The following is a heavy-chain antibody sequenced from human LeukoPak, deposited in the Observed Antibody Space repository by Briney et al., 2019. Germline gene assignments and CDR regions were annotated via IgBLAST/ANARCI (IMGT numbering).Heavy chain of an antibody. CDR2: IYYSGST. J-gene: IGHJ4*02. D-gene: IGHD3-22*01. Sequence: PSETLSLTCTVSGGSISSSSYYWGWIRRPPGKGLEWIGSIYYSGSTYYNPSLKSRVTISVDTSKNQFSLKLSSVTAADTAVYYCARSPYYYDSSGYQYWGQGTLVTVSS. V-gene: IGHV4-39*07. CDR1: GGSISSSSYY. CDR3: ARSPYYYDSSGYQY.